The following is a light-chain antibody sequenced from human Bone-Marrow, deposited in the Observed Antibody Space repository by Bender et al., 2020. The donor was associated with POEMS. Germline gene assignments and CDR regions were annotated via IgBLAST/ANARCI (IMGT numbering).Light chain of an antibody. CDR3: SASDDRLGGWV. V-gene: IGLV1-36*01. Sequence: QSVVTQPPSLSEAPRQRVTISCSGSSSNIGNHGVNWYQQLPGEAPKLLIYYDDRLTPGVSNRFSASKSGPSDSLAISELQSEDEALYYCSASDDRLGGWVLGGGTTLTV. CDR2: YDD. J-gene: IGLJ3*02. CDR1: SSNIGNHG.